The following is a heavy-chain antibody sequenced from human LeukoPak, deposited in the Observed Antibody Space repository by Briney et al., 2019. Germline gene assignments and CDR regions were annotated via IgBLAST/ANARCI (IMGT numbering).Heavy chain of an antibody. V-gene: IGHV5-51*01. D-gene: IGHD3-16*01. CDR2: IYPGDSDI. CDR1: GYSFTSYW. J-gene: IGHJ5*02. CDR3: ARQVSVSPLGGLDWFDP. Sequence: GESLKISCKGSGYSFTSYWIGWVRQMPGKGLEWMGIIYPGDSDIRYGPSFQGQVTISADKSISTAYLQWSSLKASDTAMYYCARQVSVSPLGGLDWFDPWGQGTLVTVSS.